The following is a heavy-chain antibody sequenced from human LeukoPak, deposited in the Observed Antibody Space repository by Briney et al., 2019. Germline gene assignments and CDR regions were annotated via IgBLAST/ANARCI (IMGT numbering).Heavy chain of an antibody. Sequence: SETRSLTCTVSGGSMNNYYWSWIRQSPGKGLEWVGYIYHTGSATYKPSLKSRVTLSLDTSKNQFSLRLNSVTAADTAVYYCARGRGDSKGTSFDFWGQGTLVTVSS. CDR2: IYHTGSA. CDR1: GGSMNNYY. V-gene: IGHV4-59*01. J-gene: IGHJ4*02. CDR3: ARGRGDSKGTSFDF. D-gene: IGHD3-22*01.